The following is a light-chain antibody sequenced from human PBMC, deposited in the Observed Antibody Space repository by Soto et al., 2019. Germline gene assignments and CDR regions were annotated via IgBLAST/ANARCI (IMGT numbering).Light chain of an antibody. J-gene: IGKJ4*01. CDR3: QQYHSYPLT. CDR1: QGLNTY. CDR2: GVY. V-gene: IGKV1-16*01. Sequence: DIQMTQSPSSLSASVGDRVTIACRASQGLNTYLAWFQQKPGRAPKSLIYGVYTLESGVPSRFSGSGSWTDFTLTISSLQPEDSATYYCQQYHSYPLTFGGGTKVEIK.